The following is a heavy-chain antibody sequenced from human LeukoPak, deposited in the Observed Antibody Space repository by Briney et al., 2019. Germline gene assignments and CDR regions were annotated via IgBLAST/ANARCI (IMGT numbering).Heavy chain of an antibody. CDR3: ASSTRSSWHPWFDP. CDR1: GFTFSSYA. CDR2: ISYDGSNK. Sequence: GGSLRLSCAASGFTFSSYAMHGVRQAPGKGLEWVAVISYDGSNKYYADSVKGRFTISRDNAKNSLYLQMNSLRAEDTALYYCASSTRSSWHPWFDPWGQGTLVTVSS. J-gene: IGHJ5*02. D-gene: IGHD6-13*01. V-gene: IGHV3-30-3*01.